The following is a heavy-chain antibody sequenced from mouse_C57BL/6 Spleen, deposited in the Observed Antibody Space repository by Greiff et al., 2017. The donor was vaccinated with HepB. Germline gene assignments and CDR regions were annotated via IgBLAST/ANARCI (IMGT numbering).Heavy chain of an antibody. Sequence: EVKVVESEGGLVQPGSSMKLSCTASGFTFSDYYMAWVRQVPEKGLEWVANINYDGSSTYYLDSLKSRFIISRDNAKNILYLQMSSLKSEDTATYYCAREDTTVVATGYFDYWGQGTTLTVSS. V-gene: IGHV5-16*01. D-gene: IGHD1-1*01. CDR1: GFTFSDYY. CDR2: INYDGSST. J-gene: IGHJ2*01. CDR3: AREDTTVVATGYFDY.